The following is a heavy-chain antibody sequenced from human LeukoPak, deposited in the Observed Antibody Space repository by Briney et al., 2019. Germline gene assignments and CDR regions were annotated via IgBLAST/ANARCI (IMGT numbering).Heavy chain of an antibody. Sequence: GPLRLSCAASGFTFSSNWMSGFGQAPGKGLEWLANIKQDGSEKYNVDSVKGRFTISRDNAKNSLYQQMNSLRAEDTAVYYCGKSGDYADDAFDIWGQGTMVTVSS. J-gene: IGHJ3*02. V-gene: IGHV3-7*01. CDR2: IKQDGSEK. D-gene: IGHD4-17*01. CDR3: GKSGDYADDAFDI. CDR1: GFTFSSNW.